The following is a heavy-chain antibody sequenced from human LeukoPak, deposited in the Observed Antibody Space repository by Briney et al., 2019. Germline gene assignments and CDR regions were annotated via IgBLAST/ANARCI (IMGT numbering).Heavy chain of an antibody. CDR3: ARDPSSPGTVGSLSDY. J-gene: IGHJ4*02. Sequence: GGSLRLSCAASGFTVSSNYMSWVRQAPGKGLECVSVIYNGGNTYYADSVKGRFTISRDNSKNTLYLQMNSLRAEDTAVYYCARDPSSPGTVGSLSDYWGQGTLVTVSS. CDR1: GFTVSSNY. V-gene: IGHV3-66*01. D-gene: IGHD1-1*01. CDR2: IYNGGNT.